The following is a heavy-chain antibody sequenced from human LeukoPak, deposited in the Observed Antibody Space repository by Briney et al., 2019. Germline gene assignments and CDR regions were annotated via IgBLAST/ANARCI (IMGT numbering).Heavy chain of an antibody. V-gene: IGHV3-23*01. J-gene: IGHJ4*02. CDR2: IGGDGRT. CDR1: GFTVSTNA. CDR3: AKDLSWWAAVDF. D-gene: IGHD2-15*01. Sequence: GGSLRLSCAASGFTVSTNAMSWVRQAPGRGLEWISGIGGDGRTHYADSVRGRFTISRDNSKNTVHLQMNSLRVDDTAVYYCAKDLSWWAAVDFWGQGILVTVSS.